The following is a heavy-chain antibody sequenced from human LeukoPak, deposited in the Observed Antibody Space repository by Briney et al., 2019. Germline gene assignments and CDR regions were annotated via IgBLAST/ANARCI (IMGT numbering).Heavy chain of an antibody. J-gene: IGHJ4*02. CDR3: VRDRGGFGELFDY. D-gene: IGHD3-10*01. V-gene: IGHV3-30*04. CDR2: ISYDGSTK. Sequence: GGSLRLSCAASGFTFSNYAMHWVRQAPGKGLEWVATISYDGSTKYYAESVKGRFSISRDNSKNTLHLQMNSLRPEDTTLFYCVRDRGGFGELFDYWGQGTLVTVSS. CDR1: GFTFSNYA.